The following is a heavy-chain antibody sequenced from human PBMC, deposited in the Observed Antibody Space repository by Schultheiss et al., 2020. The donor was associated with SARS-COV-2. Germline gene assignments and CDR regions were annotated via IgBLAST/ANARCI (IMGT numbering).Heavy chain of an antibody. J-gene: IGHJ4*02. CDR1: GYTFTGYY. D-gene: IGHD3-22*01. CDR2: IIPIFGTA. V-gene: IGHV1-69*13. Sequence: SVKVSCKASGYTFTGYYMHWVRQAPGQGLEWMGGIIPIFGTANYAQKFQGRVTITADESTSTAYMELSSLRSEDTAVYYCVRNYYDSSGLGLTYFDYWGQGTLVTVSS. CDR3: VRNYYDSSGLGLTYFDY.